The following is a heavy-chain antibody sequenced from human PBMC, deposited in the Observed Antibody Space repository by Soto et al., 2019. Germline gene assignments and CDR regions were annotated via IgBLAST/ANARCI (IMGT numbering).Heavy chain of an antibody. CDR1: GFTFSSYS. V-gene: IGHV3-21*01. Sequence: EVQLVESGGGLVKPGGSLRLSCAASGFTFSSYSMNWVRQAPGKGLEWVSSISSSSSYIYYADSVKGRFTISRDNAKNTLYLQMNSLRAEDTAVYYCARVVDEYDSYYYYGMDVWGQGTTVTVSS. CDR3: ARVVDEYDSYYYYGMDV. D-gene: IGHD2-8*01. J-gene: IGHJ6*02. CDR2: ISSSSSYI.